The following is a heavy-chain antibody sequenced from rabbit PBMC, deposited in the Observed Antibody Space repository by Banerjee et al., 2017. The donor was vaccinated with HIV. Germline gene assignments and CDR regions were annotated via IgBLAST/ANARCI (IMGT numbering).Heavy chain of an antibody. J-gene: IGHJ4*01. CDR1: GFSFSSSYY. CDR2: IYAGSSGDT. D-gene: IGHD6-1*01. Sequence: QSLEESGGDLVKPGASLTLTCTASGFSFSSSYYMCWVRQAPGRGLERIACIYAGSSGDTYYANWAKGRFTISKTSSTTVTLQMTSLTAADTATFFCARAGYAGYGYANFGLWGPGTLVTVS. V-gene: IGHV1S40*01. CDR3: ARAGYAGYGYANFGL.